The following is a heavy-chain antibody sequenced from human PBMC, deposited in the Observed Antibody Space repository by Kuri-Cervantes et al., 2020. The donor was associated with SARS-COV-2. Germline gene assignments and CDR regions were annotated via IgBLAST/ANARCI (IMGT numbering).Heavy chain of an antibody. D-gene: IGHD6-13*01. CDR2: FDPEDGET. Sequence: ASVNVSFKVSGYTLTELSMHWVRQAPGEGLEWMGGFDPEDGETIYAQKCQGRLTITADESTSTAYMELSSLRSEDTAVYYCARDQDFHSRSWYRTMDYWGQGTLVTVSS. V-gene: IGHV1-24*01. J-gene: IGHJ4*02. CDR1: GYTLTELS. CDR3: ARDQDFHSRSWYRTMDY.